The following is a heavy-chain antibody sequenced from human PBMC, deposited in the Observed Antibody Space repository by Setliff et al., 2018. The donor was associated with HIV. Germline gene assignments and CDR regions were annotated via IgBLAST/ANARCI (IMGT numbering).Heavy chain of an antibody. CDR3: AKDELFYYGSGNFYYWYFDF. CDR2: IGAVGSPT. CDR1: GFTFSAYA. D-gene: IGHD3-10*01. V-gene: IGHV3-23*01. Sequence: GSLRLSCSASGFTFSAYAMAWVRQASGKGLEWVSTIGAVGSPTFYAESVKGRFTISKDNSKNTLYLQMSSLRDEDTAVYYCAKDELFYYGSGNFYYWYFDFWGRGSLVTVSS. J-gene: IGHJ2*01.